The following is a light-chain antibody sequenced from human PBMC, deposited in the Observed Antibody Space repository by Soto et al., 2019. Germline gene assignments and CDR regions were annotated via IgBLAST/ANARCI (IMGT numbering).Light chain of an antibody. J-gene: IGKJ5*01. V-gene: IGKV1-39*01. CDR3: QQSYSIRIS. Sequence: DIPMTMSPSSLSASVGDRVTIHCRASQSISSCLTWYQQKPGKAPKLLIYAASSLESGVPSRFSGSGSGTDFTLTISSLQPEDFATYCSQQSYSIRISSGQGTRPEIK. CDR1: QSISSC. CDR2: AAS.